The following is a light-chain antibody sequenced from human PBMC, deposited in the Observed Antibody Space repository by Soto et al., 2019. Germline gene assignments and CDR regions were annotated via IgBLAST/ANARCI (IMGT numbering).Light chain of an antibody. CDR1: SSDVGGYNY. J-gene: IGLJ1*01. Sequence: QSALTQPASVSGSPGQSITISCTGTSSDVGGYNYVSWYQLHPGKAPKLMVYWVSNRPSGVSNRFSRSKSGNTASLTISGLQAEDEADYYCSSYTIRTAYVFGTGTKLTVL. CDR3: SSYTIRTAYV. CDR2: WVS. V-gene: IGLV2-14*01.